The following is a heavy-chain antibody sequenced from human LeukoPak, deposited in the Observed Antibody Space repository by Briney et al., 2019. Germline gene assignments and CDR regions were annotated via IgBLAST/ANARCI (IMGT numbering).Heavy chain of an antibody. D-gene: IGHD6-19*01. V-gene: IGHV3-30*02. Sequence: GGSLRLSCAASGFTFSSYGMHWVRQAPGKGLEWVAFIRYDGSNKYYADSVKGRFTISRDNSKNTLYLQMNSLRAEDTAVYYCAEAKFSGWSYYYYYYMDVWGKGTTVTVSS. CDR2: IRYDGSNK. CDR3: AEAKFSGWSYYYYYYMDV. CDR1: GFTFSSYG. J-gene: IGHJ6*03.